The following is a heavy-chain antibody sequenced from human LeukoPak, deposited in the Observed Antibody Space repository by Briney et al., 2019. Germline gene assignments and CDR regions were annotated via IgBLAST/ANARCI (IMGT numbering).Heavy chain of an antibody. J-gene: IGHJ6*03. D-gene: IGHD3-22*01. CDR2: IYTSGST. CDR3: ARDEKWLSLGYYYYMDA. V-gene: IGHV4-4*07. Sequence: SETLSLTCTVSGGSISSYYWSWIRQPAGKGLEWIGRIYTSGSTNYNPSLKSRVTMSVDTSKNQFSLKLSSVTAADTAVYYCARDEKWLSLGYYYYMDAWGKGTTVTVSS. CDR1: GGSISSYY.